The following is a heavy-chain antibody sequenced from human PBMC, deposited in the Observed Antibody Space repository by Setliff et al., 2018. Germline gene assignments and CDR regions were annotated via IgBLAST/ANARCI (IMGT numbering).Heavy chain of an antibody. J-gene: IGHJ4*02. V-gene: IGHV3-48*04. CDR2: ISGSSSTI. CDR1: GFAFRSYS. Sequence: PGGSLRLSCSASGFAFRSYSMNWVRQTPGKGLEWVSYISGSSSTIYYADSVKGRFTISRDNAKNLLYLQMNSLRAEDTAVYYCARDPHFDSWGQGTLVTVSS. CDR3: ARDPHFDS.